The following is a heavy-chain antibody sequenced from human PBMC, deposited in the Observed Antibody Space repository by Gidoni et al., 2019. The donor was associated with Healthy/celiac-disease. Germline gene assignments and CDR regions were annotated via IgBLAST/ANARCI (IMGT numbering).Heavy chain of an antibody. CDR3: ARDRWGGGFDY. CDR1: GGSISSYY. V-gene: IGHV4-59*01. CDR2: IYYSGST. J-gene: IGHJ4*02. D-gene: IGHD3-16*01. Sequence: QVQLQESGPGLVKPSETLSLTCTVSGGSISSYYWSWIRQPPGKGLEWIGYIYYSGSTNYHPSLKSRVTISVDTSKTQFPLKLSSVPAADTAVYYFARDRWGGGFDYWGQGTLVTVSS.